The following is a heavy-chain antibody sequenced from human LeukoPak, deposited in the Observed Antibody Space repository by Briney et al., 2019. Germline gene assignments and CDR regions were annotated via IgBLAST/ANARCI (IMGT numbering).Heavy chain of an antibody. Sequence: KPSETLSLTCAVYGXSFSSYYGSWIRQPPGKGLEWIGEINHSGSTNYNPSLKSRVTISVDTSKNQFSLKLSSVTAADTAVYYCARGRGRPKNSREQQLLHRWYFDLWGRGTLVTVSS. D-gene: IGHD6-13*01. J-gene: IGHJ2*01. CDR2: INHSGST. CDR3: ARGRGRPKNSREQQLLHRWYFDL. V-gene: IGHV4-34*01. CDR1: GXSFSSYY.